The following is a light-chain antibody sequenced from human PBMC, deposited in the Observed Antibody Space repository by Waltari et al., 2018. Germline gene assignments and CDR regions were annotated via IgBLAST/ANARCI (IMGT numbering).Light chain of an antibody. V-gene: IGKV3-15*01. J-gene: IGKJ5*01. CDR2: AAS. Sequence: IVVTQSPASLSVSPGERATLSCRASQSVSTKLGWYQQRPGQAPRLIVYAASTRAIGIPARFSGGGSGTEFPITISSLQSEDLGIYYCQQYEKWPTTFGQGTRLDSK. CDR1: QSVSTK. CDR3: QQYEKWPTT.